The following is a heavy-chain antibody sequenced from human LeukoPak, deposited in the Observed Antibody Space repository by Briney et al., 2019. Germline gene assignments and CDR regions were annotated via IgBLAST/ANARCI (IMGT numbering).Heavy chain of an antibody. CDR3: ARDSSGYYYLDY. Sequence: SVKVSRKASGGTFSSYAISWVRQAPGQGLEWMGRIIPILGIANYAQKFQGRVTITADKSTSTAYMELSSLRSEDTAVYYCARDSSGYYYLDYWGQGTLVTVSS. D-gene: IGHD3-22*01. CDR1: GGTFSSYA. CDR2: IIPILGIA. V-gene: IGHV1-69*04. J-gene: IGHJ4*02.